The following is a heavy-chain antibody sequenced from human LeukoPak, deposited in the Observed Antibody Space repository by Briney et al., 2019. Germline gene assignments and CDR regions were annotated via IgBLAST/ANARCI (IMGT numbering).Heavy chain of an antibody. D-gene: IGHD3-22*01. V-gene: IGHV4-61*08. Sequence: SETLSLTCTVSGGSISSGDYYWSWIRQPPGKGLEWIGYIYYSGSTNYNPSLKSRVTISVDTSKNQFSLKLSSVTAADTAVYYCARTEGTYYYDSSGYRPSSYFDYWGQGTLVTVSS. CDR2: IYYSGST. J-gene: IGHJ4*02. CDR3: ARTEGTYYYDSSGYRPSSYFDY. CDR1: GGSISSGDYY.